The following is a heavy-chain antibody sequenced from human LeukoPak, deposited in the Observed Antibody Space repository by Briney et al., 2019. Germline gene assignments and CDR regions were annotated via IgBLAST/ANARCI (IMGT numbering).Heavy chain of an antibody. CDR3: ARWDYRYYYYMDV. J-gene: IGHJ6*03. CDR2: IIPIFGTA. CDR1: GYTFTSYD. Sequence: SVKVSCKASGYTFTSYDINRVRQATGQGLEWMGGIIPIFGTANYAQKFQGRVTITADESTSTAYMELSSLRSEDTAVYYCARWDYRYYYYMDVWGKGTTVTVSS. V-gene: IGHV1-69*13. D-gene: IGHD3-16*02.